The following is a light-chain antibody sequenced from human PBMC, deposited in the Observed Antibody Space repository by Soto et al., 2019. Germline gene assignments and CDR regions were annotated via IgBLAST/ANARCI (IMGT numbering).Light chain of an antibody. CDR2: AAS. CDR3: QQSYSTPPT. J-gene: IGKJ1*01. CDR1: QSISSY. Sequence: DVQMTQSPSSLSASVGDRVTITCRASQSISSYLNWYQQKPGKAPKLLIYAASSLQSGVPSRFSRSGSRTNFTLTISSLQPEDFATYYCQQSYSTPPTFGQGTKVEIK. V-gene: IGKV1-39*01.